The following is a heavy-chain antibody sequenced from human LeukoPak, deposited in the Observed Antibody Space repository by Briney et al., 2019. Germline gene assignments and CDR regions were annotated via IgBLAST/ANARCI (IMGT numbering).Heavy chain of an antibody. J-gene: IGHJ6*03. CDR2: IYYSGST. Sequence: PSETLSLTCTVSGGSISSYYWSWIRQPPGKGLEWIGYIYYSGSTNYNPSLKSRVTISVDTSKNQSSLKLSSVTAADTAVYYCARGLGYMDVWGKGTTVTISS. V-gene: IGHV4-59*01. CDR3: ARGLGYMDV. CDR1: GGSISSYY.